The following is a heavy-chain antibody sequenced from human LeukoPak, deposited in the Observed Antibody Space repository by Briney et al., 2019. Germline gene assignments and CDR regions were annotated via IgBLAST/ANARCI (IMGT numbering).Heavy chain of an antibody. V-gene: IGHV1-2*02. D-gene: IGHD6-13*01. CDR2: INPNSGDP. Sequence: ASVKVSCKASGYTFIDYYIHWVRQAPEQGLEWMGWINPNSGDPYYAQKFQGRVTMTRDTSINTAYMELSGLTSDDTAVYYCARRLSTWSEGWFDPWGQGTLVIVSS. CDR3: ARRLSTWSEGWFDP. J-gene: IGHJ5*02. CDR1: GYTFIDYY.